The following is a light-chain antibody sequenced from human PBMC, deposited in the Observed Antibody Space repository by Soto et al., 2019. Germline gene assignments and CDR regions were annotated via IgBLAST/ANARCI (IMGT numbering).Light chain of an antibody. V-gene: IGKV1-39*01. CDR2: AAS. CDR1: QSISSY. Sequence: DIQMTQSPSSLSASVGDRVTITCRASQSISSYLNWYQQKPGKAPKLLIYAASSLQSGVPSRFSGSGSGTDITLTIGSLQPEDFATYYCQQSYSTPWTCGQGTKVEIK. CDR3: QQSYSTPWT. J-gene: IGKJ1*01.